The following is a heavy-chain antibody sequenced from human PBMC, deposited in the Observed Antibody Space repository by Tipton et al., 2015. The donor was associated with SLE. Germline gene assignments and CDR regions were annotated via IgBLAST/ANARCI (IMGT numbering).Heavy chain of an antibody. V-gene: IGHV3-30-3*01. CDR1: GFTFSSYT. Sequence: QVQLVQSGGGVVQPGRSLRLSCAASGFTFSSYTMHWVRQAPGKGLEWVAVISYDGSNKYYADSVKGRFTISRDNSKNTLYLQMNSLRAEDTAVYYCARSKLGVVNRDYFDYWGQGTLVTVSS. J-gene: IGHJ4*02. CDR2: ISYDGSNK. CDR3: ARSKLGVVNRDYFDY. D-gene: IGHD3-3*01.